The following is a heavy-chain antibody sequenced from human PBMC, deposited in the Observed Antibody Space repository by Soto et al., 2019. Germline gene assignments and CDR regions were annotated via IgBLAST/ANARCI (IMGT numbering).Heavy chain of an antibody. Sequence: ASVKVSCKASGYTFTNYGISSVRQAPGQGLEWMGWINVYNGNTKYAQKVQGRVTMTTDTSTSTAYMELRSLRSDDTAVYYCARGVGSGSYYNQYNWFDPWGQGTLVTVSS. CDR1: GYTFTNYG. J-gene: IGHJ5*02. D-gene: IGHD3-10*01. CDR2: INVYNGNT. V-gene: IGHV1-18*01. CDR3: ARGVGSGSYYNQYNWFDP.